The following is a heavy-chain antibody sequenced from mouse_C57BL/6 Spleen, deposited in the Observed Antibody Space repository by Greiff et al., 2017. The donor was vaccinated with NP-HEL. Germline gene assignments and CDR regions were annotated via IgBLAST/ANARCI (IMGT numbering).Heavy chain of an antibody. J-gene: IGHJ2*01. Sequence: QVQLKQPGAELVKPGASVKLSCKASGYTFTSYWMHWVKQRPGRGLEWIGRIDPNSGGTKYNEKFKSKATLTVDKPSSTAYMQLSSLTSEDSAVYYCARRRELLTGTLFDYWGQGTTLTVSS. V-gene: IGHV1-72*01. CDR2: IDPNSGGT. CDR1: GYTFTSYW. CDR3: ARRRELLTGTLFDY. D-gene: IGHD4-1*01.